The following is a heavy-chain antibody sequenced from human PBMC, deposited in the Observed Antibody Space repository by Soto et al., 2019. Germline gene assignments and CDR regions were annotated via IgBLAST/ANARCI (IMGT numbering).Heavy chain of an antibody. J-gene: IGHJ5*02. Sequence: QVQLVQSGAEVKKPGASVKVSCKASGYTFTGYYMHWVRQAPGQGLEWMGRINPNSGGTNYAQKFQGRVTMTRDTSISTAYMELSRLRSDDTAVYYCASDPSSQGPYNWFDPWGQGTLVTVSS. CDR3: ASDPSSQGPYNWFDP. V-gene: IGHV1-2*06. CDR2: INPNSGGT. D-gene: IGHD6-13*01. CDR1: GYTFTGYY.